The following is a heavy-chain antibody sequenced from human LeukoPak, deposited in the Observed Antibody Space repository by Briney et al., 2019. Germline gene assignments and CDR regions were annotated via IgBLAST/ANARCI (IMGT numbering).Heavy chain of an antibody. CDR2: INPNSGGT. V-gene: IGHV1-2*02. D-gene: IGHD3-22*01. CDR1: GYTFTGYC. Sequence: GASVKVSCKASGYTFTGYCMHWVRQAPGQGLEWMGWINPNSGGTNYAQKFKGRVTMTRDTSISTAYMELSRLRSDDTAVYYCASNYYDSSGYTDYWGQGTLVTVSS. CDR3: ASNYYDSSGYTDY. J-gene: IGHJ4*02.